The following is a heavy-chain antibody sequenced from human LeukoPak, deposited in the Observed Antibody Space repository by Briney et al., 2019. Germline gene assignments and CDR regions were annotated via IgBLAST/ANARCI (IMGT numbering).Heavy chain of an antibody. CDR2: IYSGGST. CDR3: ARGPGLYCSSTSCYLDY. V-gene: IGHV3-53*01. Sequence: GGSLRLSCAASGFTVSSNYMSWVRQAPGKGLEWVSVIYSGGSTYYADSVKGRFTISRDNSKNTLYIQMNSLRAEDTAVYYWARGPGLYCSSTSCYLDYWGQGTLVTVSS. CDR1: GFTVSSNY. J-gene: IGHJ4*02. D-gene: IGHD2-2*01.